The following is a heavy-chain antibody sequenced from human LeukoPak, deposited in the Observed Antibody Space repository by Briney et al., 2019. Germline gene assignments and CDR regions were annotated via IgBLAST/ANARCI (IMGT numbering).Heavy chain of an antibody. CDR2: IYYSGST. Sequence: SETLSLTCTVSGGSISSYYWSWILQPPGKGLEWIGYIYYSGSTNYNPSLKSRVTISVDTSKNQFSLKLSSVTAADTAVYYCAISITGSYSPYYYYYGMDVWGQGTTVTVSS. V-gene: IGHV4-59*08. CDR3: AISITGSYSPYYYYYGMDV. D-gene: IGHD1-26*01. J-gene: IGHJ6*02. CDR1: GGSISSYY.